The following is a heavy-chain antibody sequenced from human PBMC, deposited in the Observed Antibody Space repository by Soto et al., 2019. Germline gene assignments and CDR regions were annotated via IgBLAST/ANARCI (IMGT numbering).Heavy chain of an antibody. V-gene: IGHV1-69*12. CDR3: ARGRDDRFGRYYSGLDV. Sequence: QVQLVQSGAEVKKPGTSVKVSCKGSGGTFSSYVISWVRQAPGQGLEWMGGIIPKFGTTKYAQKFQGRVTLTADESTIIVYIELSSLRSEDTAVYYCARGRDDRFGRYYSGLDVWGQGTTVTVS. D-gene: IGHD3-10*01. CDR2: IIPKFGTT. CDR1: GGTFSSYV. J-gene: IGHJ6*02.